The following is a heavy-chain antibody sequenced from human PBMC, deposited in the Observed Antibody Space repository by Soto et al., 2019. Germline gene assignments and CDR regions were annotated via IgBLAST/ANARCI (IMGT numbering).Heavy chain of an antibody. CDR2: IYYSGST. V-gene: IGHV4-31*03. Sequence: PSETLSLTCTVSGGSISGGNYYWSWIRQHPGKGLEWIGYIYYSGSTYYNPSLKSRVTISVDTSKNQFSLKLSSVTAADTAVYYCARTSYDSSGTAAGPWGQGTLVTVSS. J-gene: IGHJ5*02. D-gene: IGHD3-22*01. CDR1: GGSISGGNYY. CDR3: ARTSYDSSGTAAGP.